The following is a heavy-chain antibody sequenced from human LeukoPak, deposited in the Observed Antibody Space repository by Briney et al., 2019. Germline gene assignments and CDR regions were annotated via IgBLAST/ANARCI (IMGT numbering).Heavy chain of an antibody. Sequence: GGSLRLSCAASGFTFSRYAMLWVRQAPGRGLEWVAAVCGNGCSKYYADSVRGRFTISRDNSKNTVYLQVNRLRAEDTGVYYCAKDTYDVLYYYYYMDLWAKGTTVTV. J-gene: IGHJ6*03. D-gene: IGHD3-10*02. CDR2: VCGNGCSK. CDR1: GFTFSRYA. CDR3: AKDTYDVLYYYYYMDL. V-gene: IGHV3-23*01.